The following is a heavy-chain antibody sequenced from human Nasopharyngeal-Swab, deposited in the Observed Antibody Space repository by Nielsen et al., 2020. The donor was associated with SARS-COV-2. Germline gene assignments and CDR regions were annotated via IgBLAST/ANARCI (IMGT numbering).Heavy chain of an antibody. CDR1: GGSISSSSYY. CDR2: VNHSGST. D-gene: IGHD2-21*02. V-gene: IGHV4-39*07. CDR3: ARAGDLTAYYSYYMDV. J-gene: IGHJ6*03. Sequence: SETLSLTCTVSGGSISSSSYYWSWIRQPPGEGLEWIGEVNHSGSTHYNPSLKSRVTISVDTSNNQFSLKLSSVTAADTALYYCARAGDLTAYYSYYMDVLGNGTTVTVSS.